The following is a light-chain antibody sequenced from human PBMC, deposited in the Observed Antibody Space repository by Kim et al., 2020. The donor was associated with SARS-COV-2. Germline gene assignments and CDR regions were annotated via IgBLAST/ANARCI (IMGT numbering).Light chain of an antibody. CDR2: DVS. CDR1: SSDGGGYNY. J-gene: IGLJ2*01. CDR3: SSYTSSSTLV. V-gene: IGLV2-14*03. Sequence: QSVTISCTRTSSDGGGYNYVSWYQQHPGKAPKLMIYDVSNRPSGVSNRFSGSKSGNTASLTISGLQAEDEADYYCSSYTSSSTLVFGGGTQLTVL.